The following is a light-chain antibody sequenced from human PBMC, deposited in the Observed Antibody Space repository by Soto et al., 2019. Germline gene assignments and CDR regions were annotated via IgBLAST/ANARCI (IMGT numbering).Light chain of an antibody. J-gene: IGKJ5*01. CDR2: KVS. CDR3: MQETHWPIT. CDR1: QSLVHSDGIAY. Sequence: DVVMTQSPLSLPVTLGQPASIYCRSNQSLVHSDGIAYFSWFQQRPGRSPRRLIYKVSNRHSGVPPRFSGSGSVAYFVLKISSVEAEDVGVYYCMQETHWPITFGQVTRLEIK. V-gene: IGKV2-30*02.